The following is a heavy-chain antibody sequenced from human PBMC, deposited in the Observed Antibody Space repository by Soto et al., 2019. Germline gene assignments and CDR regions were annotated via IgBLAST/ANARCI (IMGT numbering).Heavy chain of an antibody. D-gene: IGHD3-3*01. CDR2: IVPMFGTS. V-gene: IGHV1-69*06. J-gene: IGHJ4*02. Sequence: QERLVQSGAEVRKPGSSVKVSCKDTGGTSTRYAINWVRQAPGQGLEWMGGIVPMFGTSKYAQKFQGRVTITADTSTNITYMELRSLRSEDTAVYYCNRGSEYDFWSGYSWGQGTLFSVSS. CDR3: NRGSEYDFWSGYS. CDR1: GGTSTRYA.